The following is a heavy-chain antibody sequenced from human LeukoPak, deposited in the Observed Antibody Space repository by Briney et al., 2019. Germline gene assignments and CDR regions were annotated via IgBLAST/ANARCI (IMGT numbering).Heavy chain of an antibody. CDR2: ISSSSSYI. Sequence: SGGSLRLSCAASGFTFSSYSMNWVRQAPGKGLEWVSSISSSSSYIYYADSVKGRFTISRDNAKNSLYLQMNSLRAEDTAVYYCARWLQVAGAGFDYWGQGTLVTVSS. D-gene: IGHD5-18*01. V-gene: IGHV3-21*01. J-gene: IGHJ4*02. CDR3: ARWLQVAGAGFDY. CDR1: GFTFSSYS.